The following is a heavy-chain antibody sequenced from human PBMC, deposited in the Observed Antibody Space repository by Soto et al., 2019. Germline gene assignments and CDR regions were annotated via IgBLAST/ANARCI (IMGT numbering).Heavy chain of an antibody. CDR1: GFTFSDYY. D-gene: IGHD1-26*01. J-gene: IGHJ6*02. V-gene: IGHV3-11*06. CDR2: ISTVSSAT. CDR3: ARYSGSYLSAYFYGMDV. Sequence: QVQLVESGGGLVKPGGSLRLSCAASGFTFSDYYMTWIRQAPGKGLEWVSFISTVSSATNYAESVKGRFTISRDNAKNLVYLQMESLRAEDTAVYYCARYSGSYLSAYFYGMDVWGQGATVTVSS.